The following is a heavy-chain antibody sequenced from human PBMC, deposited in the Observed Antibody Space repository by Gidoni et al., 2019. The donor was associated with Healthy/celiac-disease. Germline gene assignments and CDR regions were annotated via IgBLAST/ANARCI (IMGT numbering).Heavy chain of an antibody. Sequence: QLQLQESGPGLVKPSETLSLTCTVSGGSISSSSYYWGWIRQPPGKGLEWIGSIYYSGSTYYNLSLKSRVTISVDTSKNQFSLKLSSVTAADTAVYYCASNDYGDYVFDYWGQGTLVTVSS. J-gene: IGHJ4*02. V-gene: IGHV4-39*01. D-gene: IGHD4-17*01. CDR3: ASNDYGDYVFDY. CDR1: GGSISSSSYY. CDR2: IYYSGST.